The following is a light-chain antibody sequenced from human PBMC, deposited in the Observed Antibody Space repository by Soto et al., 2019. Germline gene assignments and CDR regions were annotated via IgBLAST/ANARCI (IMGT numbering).Light chain of an antibody. Sequence: EIVLTQSPGTLSLSPGERAILSCRASQSVSSNYLAWYRQKPGQAPRLLIYDSFNRATGVPDRFSGSRSGADFTLTISTLEPEDFAVYYCQLHEISLYTFGQGTKVEI. V-gene: IGKV3-20*01. J-gene: IGKJ2*01. CDR2: DSF. CDR3: QLHEISLYT. CDR1: QSVSSNY.